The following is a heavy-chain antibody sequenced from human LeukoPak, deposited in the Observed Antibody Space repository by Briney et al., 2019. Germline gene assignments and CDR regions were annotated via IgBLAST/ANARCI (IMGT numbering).Heavy chain of an antibody. Sequence: SETLSLTCSVSGDSMSQYYWRWIRQSPGRGLEWIGHIHYSGSTKYKSSLKSRVTISVDTSKSHFSLKLRSVTAADTAVYYCARGYFDILIGKGYFDYWGQGNLVTVSS. J-gene: IGHJ4*02. V-gene: IGHV4-59*08. CDR3: ARGYFDILIGKGYFDY. CDR1: GDSMSQYY. CDR2: IHYSGST. D-gene: IGHD3-9*01.